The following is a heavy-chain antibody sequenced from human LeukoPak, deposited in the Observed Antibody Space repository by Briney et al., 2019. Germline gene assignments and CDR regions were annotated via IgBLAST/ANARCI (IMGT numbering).Heavy chain of an antibody. Sequence: GGSLRLSCVASEYDFRAYTFTWVRQAPGKGLEYVSSISKSSALKYYSESVKGRFTISRDNAKNSLYLQMNSLRAEDTAVYYCARVRSPRYFDYWGQGTLVTVSS. V-gene: IGHV3-21*01. CDR1: EYDFRAYT. CDR3: ARVRSPRYFDY. CDR2: ISKSSALK. J-gene: IGHJ4*02.